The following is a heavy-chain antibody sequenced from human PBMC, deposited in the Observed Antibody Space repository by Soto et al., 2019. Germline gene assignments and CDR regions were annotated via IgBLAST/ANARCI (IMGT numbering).Heavy chain of an antibody. CDR3: ARGSNVDTAMVSNWFDP. CDR1: CGSISSGGYS. D-gene: IGHD5-18*01. J-gene: IGHJ5*02. V-gene: IGHV4-30-2*01. Sequence: SETLSLTCAVSCGSISSGGYSWSWIRQPPGKGLEWIGYIYHSGSTYYNPSLKSRVTISVDRSKNQFSLKLSSVTAADTAVYYCARGSNVDTAMVSNWFDPWGQGTLVTVSS. CDR2: IYHSGST.